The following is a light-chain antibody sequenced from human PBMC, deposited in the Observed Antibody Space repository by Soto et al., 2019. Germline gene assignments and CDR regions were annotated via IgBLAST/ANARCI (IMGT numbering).Light chain of an antibody. CDR3: QQRSSWYS. V-gene: IGKV3-11*01. Sequence: EIVLTQSPATLSLSPGEGATLSCRASQSVSNYIAWYQQKPGQAPRVLIYDASNRAAGVPARFSGSGSGTDFTLTISSLEPEDFAVYYCQQRSSWYSFGHGTKLEIK. CDR1: QSVSNY. J-gene: IGKJ2*01. CDR2: DAS.